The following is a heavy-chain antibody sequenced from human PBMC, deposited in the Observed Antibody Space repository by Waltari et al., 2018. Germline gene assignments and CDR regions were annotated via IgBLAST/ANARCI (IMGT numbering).Heavy chain of an antibody. CDR3: ARIPYYYDSSGSRYFDY. J-gene: IGHJ4*02. CDR1: DDSIRSNIYY. CDR2: VNYIGTT. D-gene: IGHD3-22*01. V-gene: IGHV4-39*01. Sequence: QLQLQESGPRLVKPSETLSLTCTVSDDSIRSNIYYWGWIRQPPGKGLGWIGSVNYIGTTYYNPSLKSRVTISVDTSKNQFFLKLNSVTAADTAVYYCARIPYYYDSSGSRYFDYWGQGTLVTVSS.